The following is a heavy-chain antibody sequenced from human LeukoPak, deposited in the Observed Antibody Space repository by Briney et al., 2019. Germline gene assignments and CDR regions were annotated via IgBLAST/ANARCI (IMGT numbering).Heavy chain of an antibody. CDR2: IYHSGST. D-gene: IGHD3-22*01. V-gene: IGHV4-4*02. CDR3: ARVGGYDSSGYYWPDY. J-gene: IGHJ4*02. CDR1: GGSISSSNW. Sequence: SETLSLTCAVSGGSISSSNWWSWVRQPPGKGLEWIGEIYHSGSTNYNPSLKSRVTISADKSKNQFSLKLSSVTAADTAVYYCARVGGYDSSGYYWPDYWGQGTLVTVSS.